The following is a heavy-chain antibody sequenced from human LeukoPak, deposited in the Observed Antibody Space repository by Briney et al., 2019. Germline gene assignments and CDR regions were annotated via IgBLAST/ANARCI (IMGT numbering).Heavy chain of an antibody. CDR3: ARDYYGSGSPFDY. V-gene: IGHV3-53*01. CDR2: IYSGGST. CDR1: GFTVSSNY. J-gene: IGHJ4*02. D-gene: IGHD3-10*01. Sequence: GGSLRLSYAASGFTVSSNYMSWVRQAPGKGLEWVSVIYSGGSTYYADSVKGRFTISRDNSKNTLYLQMNSLRAEDTAVYYCARDYYGSGSPFDYWGQGTLVTVSS.